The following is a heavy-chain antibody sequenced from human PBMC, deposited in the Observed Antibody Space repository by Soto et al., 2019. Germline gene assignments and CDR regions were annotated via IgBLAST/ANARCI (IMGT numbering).Heavy chain of an antibody. CDR1: GGSISSGGYY. V-gene: IGHV4-31*03. D-gene: IGHD3-3*01. Sequence: QVQLQESGPGLVKPSQTLSLTCTVSGGSISSGGYYWSWIRQHPGKGLEYIGYIYYSGSTYYNPSLKSRVAMSVDPSKNQFSLKLTSVTAADTAVYYCAAEVGFGPLFDYWGQGTLVTVSS. CDR3: AAEVGFGPLFDY. J-gene: IGHJ4*02. CDR2: IYYSGST.